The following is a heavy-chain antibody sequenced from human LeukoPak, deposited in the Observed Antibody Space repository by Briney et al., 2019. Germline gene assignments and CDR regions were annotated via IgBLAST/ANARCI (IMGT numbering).Heavy chain of an antibody. CDR1: GFTFSSYG. D-gene: IGHD4-17*01. V-gene: IGHV3-33*08. CDR2: IWYDGSNK. CDR3: ARDIHGDLPRD. J-gene: IGHJ4*02. Sequence: PGGSLRLSCAASGFTFSSYGMHWVRQAPGKGLEWVAVIWYDGSNKYYADSVKGRFTISRDNSKNTLYLQMNSLRAEDTAVYYCARDIHGDLPRDWGQGTLVTVSS.